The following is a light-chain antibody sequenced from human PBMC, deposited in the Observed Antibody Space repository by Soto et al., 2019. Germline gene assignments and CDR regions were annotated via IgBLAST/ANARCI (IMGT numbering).Light chain of an antibody. CDR2: DVS. V-gene: IGKV3-11*01. Sequence: EIVLTQSPATLSLSPGERATLACRASQSVSGSLAWYQQKPGQAPRLLIYDVSNRTTGIPSRFSGSGSRTDFTLTISSLEPEDFAVYYCQQRSNWPWTFGQGTKVEVK. CDR3: QQRSNWPWT. CDR1: QSVSGS. J-gene: IGKJ1*01.